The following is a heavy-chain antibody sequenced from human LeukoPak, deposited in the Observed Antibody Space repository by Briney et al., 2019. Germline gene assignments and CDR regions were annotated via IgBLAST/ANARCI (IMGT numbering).Heavy chain of an antibody. D-gene: IGHD3-22*01. CDR3: AKDRITMIVVVIFQH. CDR2: ISGSGGST. Sequence: AGGSLRLSCAASGFTFSSYAMSWVRQAPGKGLEWVSAISGSGGSTYYADSVKGRFTISRDNSKNTLYLQMNSLRAEDTAVYYRAKDRITMIVVVIFQHWGQGTLVTVSS. V-gene: IGHV3-23*01. J-gene: IGHJ1*01. CDR1: GFTFSSYA.